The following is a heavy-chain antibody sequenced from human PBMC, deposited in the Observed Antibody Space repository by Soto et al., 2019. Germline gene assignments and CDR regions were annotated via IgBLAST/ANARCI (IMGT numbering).Heavy chain of an antibody. J-gene: IGHJ6*03. CDR3: ARAVSHFYHYDYMDV. CDR1: GYTFTTYD. Sequence: QVQLVQSGAEVKKSGASVKVSCKASGYTFTTYDISWVRQAPGQGLEWMGWISAFNGNTNYAQKLQGRVTMTTDTSTSTAYMELRSLRSDDTAVYYCARAVSHFYHYDYMDVWGKGTTVTVSS. CDR2: ISAFNGNT. D-gene: IGHD2-8*01. V-gene: IGHV1-18*01.